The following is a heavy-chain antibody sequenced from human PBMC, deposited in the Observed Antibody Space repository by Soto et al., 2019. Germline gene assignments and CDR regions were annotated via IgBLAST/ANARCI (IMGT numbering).Heavy chain of an antibody. CDR1: GDSISSVDYF. J-gene: IGHJ5*01. Sequence: SETLSLTSSVSGDSISSVDYFWAWIRQPPGQALEYIGYIYKSATTYYNPSFESRVAISLDTSKSQFSLNVTSVTAADTAVYFCARGRYCLTGRCFPNWFDSWGQGALVTVSS. V-gene: IGHV4-30-4*01. CDR3: ARGRYCLTGRCFPNWFDS. D-gene: IGHD2-15*01. CDR2: IYKSATT.